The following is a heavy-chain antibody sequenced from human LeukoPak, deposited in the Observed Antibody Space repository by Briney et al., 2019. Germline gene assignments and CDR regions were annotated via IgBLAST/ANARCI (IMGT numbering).Heavy chain of an antibody. V-gene: IGHV4-4*02. CDR1: GGSISNTNW. J-gene: IGHJ6*02. CDR2: IYYSGST. CDR3: ARRSFSYYTMDV. Sequence: SETLSLTCGVSGGSISNTNWWTWFRQPPGKGLEWIGYIYYSGSTNYNPSLKSRVTISVDTSKNHFSLKLSTVTAADTAVYYCARRSFSYYTMDVWGQGTTVTVSS.